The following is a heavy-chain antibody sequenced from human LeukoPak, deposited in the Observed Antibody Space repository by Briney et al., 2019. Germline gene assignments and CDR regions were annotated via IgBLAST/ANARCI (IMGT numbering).Heavy chain of an antibody. CDR1: GFTFSSYD. CDR3: ARDNNYYDSSGYYTPEIDYYYYYMDV. J-gene: IGHJ6*03. CDR2: ISYDGSNK. V-gene: IGHV3-30*03. Sequence: PGGSLRLSCAASGFTFSSYDMHWVRQAPGKGLEWVAVISYDGSNKYYADSVKGRFTISRDNSKNTLYLQVNSLRAKDTAVYYCARDNNYYDSSGYYTPEIDYYYYYMDVWGKGTTVTVSS. D-gene: IGHD3-22*01.